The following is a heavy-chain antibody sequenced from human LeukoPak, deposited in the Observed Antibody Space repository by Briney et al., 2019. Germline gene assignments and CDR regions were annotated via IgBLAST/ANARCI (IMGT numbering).Heavy chain of an antibody. CDR2: ISGSSPAT. Sequence: GGSLRLSCAASGFTFSNYAMSWVRQAPGKGLEWVSTISGSSPATYYPDSVKGRFTISRDNSKNTLFLQMTSLRAEDTAVYYCANRGRFYFDYWGQGTLVTVSS. CDR1: GFTFSNYA. D-gene: IGHD3-3*01. V-gene: IGHV3-23*01. J-gene: IGHJ4*02. CDR3: ANRGRFYFDY.